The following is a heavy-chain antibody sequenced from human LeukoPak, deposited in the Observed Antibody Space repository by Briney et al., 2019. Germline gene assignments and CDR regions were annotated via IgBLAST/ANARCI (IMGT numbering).Heavy chain of an antibody. CDR2: IYYSGST. V-gene: IGHV4-61*08. CDR1: GGSISSGDYY. Sequence: PSQTLSLTCTVSGGSISSGDYYWSWIRQPPGKGLEWIGYIYYSGSTNYNPSLKSRVTISVDTSKNQFSLKLSSVTAADTAVYYCARYIAAPPYYYYGMDVWGQGTTVTVSS. J-gene: IGHJ6*02. CDR3: ARYIAAPPYYYYGMDV. D-gene: IGHD6-6*01.